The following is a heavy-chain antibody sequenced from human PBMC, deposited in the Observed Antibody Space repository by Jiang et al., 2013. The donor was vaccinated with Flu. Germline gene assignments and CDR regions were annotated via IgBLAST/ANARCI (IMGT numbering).Heavy chain of an antibody. Sequence: LAQTLSLTCDISEDSVSSNSAAWNWIRQSPSRGLEWLGRTYYRSKWYNNYAVSVKSRITIKPDTSKNHFALQLNSVTPDDTAVYYCARDSGRFGDYAFDIWGQGTMVTVSS. J-gene: IGHJ3*02. CDR3: ARDSGRFGDYAFDI. D-gene: IGHD1-26*01. CDR1: EDSVSSNSAA. V-gene: IGHV6-1*01. CDR2: TYYRSKWYN.